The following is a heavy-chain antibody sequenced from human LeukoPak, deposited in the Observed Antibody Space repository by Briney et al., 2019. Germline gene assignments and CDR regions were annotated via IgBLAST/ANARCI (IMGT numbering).Heavy chain of an antibody. CDR2: INHSGST. Sequence: PSETLSLTCAVYGGSFSGYYWSWIRQPPGKGLEWIGEINHSGSTNYNPSLKSRVTISVDTSKNQFSLKLSSVTAADTAVYYCARATRYRDVWYDYWGQGTLVTVSS. V-gene: IGHV4-34*01. CDR3: ARATRYRDVWYDY. D-gene: IGHD3-10*01. CDR1: GGSFSGYY. J-gene: IGHJ4*02.